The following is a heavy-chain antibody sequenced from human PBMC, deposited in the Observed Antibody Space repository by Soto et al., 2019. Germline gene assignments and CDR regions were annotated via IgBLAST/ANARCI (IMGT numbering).Heavy chain of an antibody. J-gene: IGHJ4*02. CDR2: IYYSGST. CDR3: ARAGEFGILLHDY. V-gene: IGHV4-30-4*01. Sequence: PSETLSLTCTVSGGSISSGDYYWSWIRQPPGKGLEWIGYIYYSGSTYYNPSLKSRVTISVDTSKNQFSLKLSSVTAADTAVYYCARAGEFGILLHDYWGQGTLVTVSS. D-gene: IGHD3-10*01. CDR1: GGSISSGDYY.